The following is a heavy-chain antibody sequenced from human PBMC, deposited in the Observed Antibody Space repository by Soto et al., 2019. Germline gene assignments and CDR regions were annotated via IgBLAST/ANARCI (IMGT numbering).Heavy chain of an antibody. CDR3: ANGHDNYFSDGMDV. V-gene: IGHV1-69*04. J-gene: IGHJ6*02. Sequence: QVQLVQSGSEVRKPGPSVKVSCKTSGGTLRSFAISWGRQAPGQGLEWVGTFMPAVGMAKYGQNFQGRFTITTDQSTNTLFMELSSLRYDDTAIYYCANGHDNYFSDGMDVWGQGTTVTVSS. CDR1: GGTLRSFA. D-gene: IGHD3-10*01. CDR2: FMPAVGMA.